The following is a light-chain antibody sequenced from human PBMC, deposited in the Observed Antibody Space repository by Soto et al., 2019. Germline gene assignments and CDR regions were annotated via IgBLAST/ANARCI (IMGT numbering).Light chain of an antibody. CDR1: QSISVW. CDR2: QAS. J-gene: IGKJ1*01. Sequence: DILMTQSPSTRSASVGDRVTITCRASQSISVWLAWYPQKPGKAPNLLSYQASRLESGVPSRFSGSGSGTEFTLTISSLQRDDFAPYFCQQHQTYSAFGQGTKVDI. CDR3: QQHQTYSA. V-gene: IGKV1-5*03.